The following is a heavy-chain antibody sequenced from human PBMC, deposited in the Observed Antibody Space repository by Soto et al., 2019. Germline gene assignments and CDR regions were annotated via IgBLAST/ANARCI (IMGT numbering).Heavy chain of an antibody. J-gene: IGHJ5*02. D-gene: IGHD1-26*01. CDR3: ARVGSGSYYDFNWFDP. V-gene: IGHV1-18*04. Sequence: ASVKVSCKASGYTFTNYGISWVRQATGQGLEWMGWTSDYNGNTNYAQKFQGRVTLTTDTSTSTAYMELRSLRSDDTAVYYCARVGSGSYYDFNWFDPWGRGTLVTVS. CDR2: TSDYNGNT. CDR1: GYTFTNYG.